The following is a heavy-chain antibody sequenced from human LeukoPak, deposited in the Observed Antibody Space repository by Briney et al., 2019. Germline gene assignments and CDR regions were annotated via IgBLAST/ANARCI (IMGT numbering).Heavy chain of an antibody. CDR2: IIPIFGTA. CDR1: GGTFSSYA. V-gene: IGHV1-69*06. CDR3: ASAVGYCSSTSCVRYYGMDV. J-gene: IGHJ6*04. Sequence: GASVKVSCKASGGTFSSYAISWVRQAPGQGLERMGGIIPIFGTANYAQKFQGRVTITADKSTSTAYMELSSLRSEDTAVYYCASAVGYCSSTSCVRYYGMDVWGKGTTVTVSS. D-gene: IGHD2-2*01.